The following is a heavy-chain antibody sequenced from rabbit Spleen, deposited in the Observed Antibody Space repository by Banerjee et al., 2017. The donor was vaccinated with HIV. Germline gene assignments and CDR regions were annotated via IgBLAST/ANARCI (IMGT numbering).Heavy chain of an antibody. CDR2: IYIGGGTT. D-gene: IGHD2-1*01. Sequence: QERLVESGGGLVKPEGSLKLSCKGSGFDFSSHYMCWVRQAPGKGLEWIGCIYIGGGTTNYASWAKGRFTISKTSSTTVTLQMTSLTAADTATYFCVREAGYGGYGDTNLWGPGTLVTVS. CDR3: VREAGYGGYGDTNL. J-gene: IGHJ4*01. V-gene: IGHV1S45*01. CDR1: GFDFSSHY.